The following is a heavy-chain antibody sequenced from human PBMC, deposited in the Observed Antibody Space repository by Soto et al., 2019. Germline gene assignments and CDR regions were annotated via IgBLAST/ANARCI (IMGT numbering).Heavy chain of an antibody. CDR2: FDPEDGET. V-gene: IGHV1-24*01. CDR1: GYTLTELS. Sequence: ASVKVSCKVSGYTLTELSMHWVRQAPGKGLEWMGGFDPEDGETIYAQKFQGRVTMTGDTSTDTAYMELSSLRSEDTAVYYCATYSSSSAFDYWGQGTLVTVSS. J-gene: IGHJ4*02. CDR3: ATYSSSSAFDY. D-gene: IGHD6-6*01.